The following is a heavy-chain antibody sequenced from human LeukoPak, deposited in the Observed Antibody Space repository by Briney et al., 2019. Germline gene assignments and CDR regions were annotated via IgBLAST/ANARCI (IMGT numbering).Heavy chain of an antibody. J-gene: IGHJ4*02. D-gene: IGHD1-26*01. CDR2: IIPIFRTA. CDR3: AKSDLETSGYVNY. Sequence: GRIIPIFRTATYAQKFQRRGTITTDESTSTACMEPSSLRSEDTAVYYCAKSDLETSGYVNYWGQGTLVTVSS. V-gene: IGHV1-69*05.